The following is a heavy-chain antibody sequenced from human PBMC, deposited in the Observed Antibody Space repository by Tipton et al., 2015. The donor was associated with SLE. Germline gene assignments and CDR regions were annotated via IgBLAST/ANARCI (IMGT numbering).Heavy chain of an antibody. Sequence: TLSLTCTASGGSISSYYWSWIRQPPGKGLEWIGYIYYSGSTNYNPSLKSRVTISVDTSKNQFSLKLSSVTAADTAVYYCATYSSRYSYDAFDIWGQGTMVTASS. D-gene: IGHD6-13*01. CDR3: ATYSSRYSYDAFDI. V-gene: IGHV4-59*08. CDR1: GGSISSYY. CDR2: IYYSGST. J-gene: IGHJ3*02.